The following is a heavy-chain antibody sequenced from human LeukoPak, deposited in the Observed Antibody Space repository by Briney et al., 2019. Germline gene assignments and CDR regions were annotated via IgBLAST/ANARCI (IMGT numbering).Heavy chain of an antibody. CDR2: ISSSSTYI. CDR1: GFTFSSYS. J-gene: IGHJ5*01. D-gene: IGHD3-10*01. V-gene: IGHV3-21*01. Sequence: GGSLRLSCAASGFTFSSYSMNWVRQAPGKGLEWVSFISSSSTYIYYADSVKGRFTISRDDAKNSPYLQMSSLRADDTAVYYCARDRVVSGRFGEVASWGQGTLVTVSS. CDR3: ARDRVVSGRFGEVAS.